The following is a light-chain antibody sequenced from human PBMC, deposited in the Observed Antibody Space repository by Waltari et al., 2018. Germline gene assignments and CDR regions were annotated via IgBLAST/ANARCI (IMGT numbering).Light chain of an antibody. Sequence: EIVLTQSPATLSLSPGERATLSCRASQSVSSYLAWYQQTPGQAPRLLIYDASNRATGIPARFSGSGSGTDFTLTISSLEREDFAVYYCQHRSNWPRTFGQGTTMEIK. V-gene: IGKV3-11*01. CDR1: QSVSSY. CDR2: DAS. CDR3: QHRSNWPRT. J-gene: IGKJ1*01.